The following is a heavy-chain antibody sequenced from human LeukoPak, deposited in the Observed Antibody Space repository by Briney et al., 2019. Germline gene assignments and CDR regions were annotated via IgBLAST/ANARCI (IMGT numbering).Heavy chain of an antibody. CDR2: ISGSGGST. Sequence: GGSLRLSCAASGFTFSSYAMSWVRQAPGKGLEWVSAISGSGGSTYYADSVKGRFTISRDNSKNTLYLQMNSLRAEDTAVYYCAKVTYYYDSSGYSSEGYFDYWGQGTLDTVSS. D-gene: IGHD3-22*01. V-gene: IGHV3-23*01. CDR1: GFTFSSYA. J-gene: IGHJ4*02. CDR3: AKVTYYYDSSGYSSEGYFDY.